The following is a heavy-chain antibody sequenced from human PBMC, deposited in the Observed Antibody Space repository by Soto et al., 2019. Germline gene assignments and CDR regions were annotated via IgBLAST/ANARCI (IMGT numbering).Heavy chain of an antibody. CDR3: ARDNYVSGSGWFDP. CDR1: GFTFSSYA. Sequence: GGSLRLSCAVAGFTFSSYAMHWVRQAPGRGLEWVSYISKSGTIYYADSVKGRFTISKDNAKNSLYLQMNGLRAEDTALYYCARDNYVSGSGWFDPWGQGTLVTVSS. CDR2: ISKSGTI. J-gene: IGHJ5*02. V-gene: IGHV3-48*01. D-gene: IGHD3-10*01.